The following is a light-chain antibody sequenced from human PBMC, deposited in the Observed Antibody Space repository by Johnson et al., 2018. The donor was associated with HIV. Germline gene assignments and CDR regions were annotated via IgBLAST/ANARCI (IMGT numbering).Light chain of an antibody. V-gene: IGLV1-51*01. CDR1: SSNIGNNY. J-gene: IGLJ1*01. CDR3: GTWDSSLSAGGANYV. Sequence: QPVLTQPPSVSAAPGQKVTISCSGSSSNIGNNYVSWYQQLPGTAPKLLIYDNNNRPSGIPDRFYGSKSGTSATLGITGLQTGDEADYYCGTWDSSLSAGGANYVFGTGTKVTVL. CDR2: DNN.